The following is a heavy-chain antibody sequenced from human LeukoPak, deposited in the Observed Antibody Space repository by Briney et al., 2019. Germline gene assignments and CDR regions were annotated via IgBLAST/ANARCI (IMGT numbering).Heavy chain of an antibody. CDR2: ISGSGSKT. J-gene: IGHJ3*02. Sequence: TGGSLRLSCAASGFTFSTCAINWVRQAPGKGLEWVSAISGSGSKTIYADSVKGRFTISRDNPKNTLYLQMNSLRPEDTAVYYCVKKPRGYSFSFDIWGQGTMVTVSS. V-gene: IGHV3-23*01. D-gene: IGHD5-18*01. CDR3: VKKPRGYSFSFDI. CDR1: GFTFSTCA.